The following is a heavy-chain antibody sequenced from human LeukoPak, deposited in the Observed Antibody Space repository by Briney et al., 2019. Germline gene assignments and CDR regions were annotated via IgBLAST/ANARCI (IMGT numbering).Heavy chain of an antibody. CDR2: ISGSGGST. J-gene: IGHJ5*02. CDR1: GFTFSTYA. D-gene: IGHD6-13*01. V-gene: IGHV3-23*01. CDR3: AKDAYSSRGENWFDP. Sequence: GGSLRLSCAASGFTFSTYAVSWVRQAPGKGLEWVSAISGSGGSTYYADSVKGRFTISRDNSKNTLYLQMNSLRAEDTAVYYCAKDAYSSRGENWFDPWGQGTLVTVSS.